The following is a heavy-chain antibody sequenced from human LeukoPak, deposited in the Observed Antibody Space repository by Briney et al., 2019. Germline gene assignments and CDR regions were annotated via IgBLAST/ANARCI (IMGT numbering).Heavy chain of an antibody. CDR1: GGSISSGGYS. Sequence: KASETLSLTCAVSGGSISSGGYSWSWIRQPPGKGLEWIGYIYHSGSTYYNPSLKSRVTISVDTSKNQFSLKLSSVTAADTAVYYCARAYGSSGPFDYWGQGTLVTVSS. CDR2: IYHSGST. CDR3: ARAYGSSGPFDY. D-gene: IGHD6-19*01. V-gene: IGHV4-30-2*01. J-gene: IGHJ4*02.